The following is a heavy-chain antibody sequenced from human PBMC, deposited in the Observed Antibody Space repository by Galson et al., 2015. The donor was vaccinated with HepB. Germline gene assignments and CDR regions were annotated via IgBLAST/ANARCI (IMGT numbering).Heavy chain of an antibody. CDR3: ARQFVSEQQEYFDY. CDR1: GFTVSSNY. V-gene: IGHV3-53*04. Sequence: SLRLSCAASGFTVSSNYMSWVRQAPGKGLEWVSVIYSGGSTYYADSVKGRFTISRHNSKNTLYLQMNSLRAEDTAVYYCARQFVSEQQEYFDYWGQGTLVTVSS. D-gene: IGHD6-13*01. CDR2: IYSGGST. J-gene: IGHJ4*02.